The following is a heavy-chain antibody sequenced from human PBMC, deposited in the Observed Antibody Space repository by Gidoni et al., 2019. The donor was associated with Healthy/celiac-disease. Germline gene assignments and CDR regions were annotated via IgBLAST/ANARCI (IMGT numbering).Heavy chain of an antibody. D-gene: IGHD1-1*01. CDR3: ARVGEIWNDYNWFDP. CDR1: GGSISSYY. Sequence: QVQLQESGPGLVKPSETLSLTCTVSGGSISSYYWSWIRQPPGKGLEWIGYIYYSGSTNYNPSLKSRVTISVDTSKNQFSLKLSSVTAADTAVYYCARVGEIWNDYNWFDPWGQGTLVTVSS. V-gene: IGHV4-59*01. J-gene: IGHJ5*02. CDR2: IYYSGST.